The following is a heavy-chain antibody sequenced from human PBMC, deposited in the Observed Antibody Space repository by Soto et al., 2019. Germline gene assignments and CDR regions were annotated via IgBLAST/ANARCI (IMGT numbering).Heavy chain of an antibody. CDR1: GFSLSNARMG. Sequence: QVTLKESGPVLVKPTETLTLTCTVSGFSLSNARMGVSWIRQPPGKAVEWLAHIFSNDEKSYSTSLKSSLTSSTQTSKTQVFLTMTNMAPVDNATYYCAMSMVTTWSFDYWCQGTLVTVSS. D-gene: IGHD4-17*01. V-gene: IGHV2-26*01. J-gene: IGHJ4*02. CDR2: IFSNDEK. CDR3: AMSMVTTWSFDY.